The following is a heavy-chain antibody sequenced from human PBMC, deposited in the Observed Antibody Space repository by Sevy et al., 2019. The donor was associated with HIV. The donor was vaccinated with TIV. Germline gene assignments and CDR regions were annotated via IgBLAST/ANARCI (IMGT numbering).Heavy chain of an antibody. CDR1: GYYFTGYY. CDR3: SRSVYGSGTYLNDY. Sequence: ASVKVSCKASGYYFTGYYVHWVRQAPGQGLEWMGWINPNGGGTNIGQKFHGRVTMSRATSITTAYMELTRLGSNDTGVYFCSRSVYGSGTYLNDYWGQGTLVTVSS. J-gene: IGHJ4*02. V-gene: IGHV1-2*02. D-gene: IGHD3-10*01. CDR2: INPNGGGT.